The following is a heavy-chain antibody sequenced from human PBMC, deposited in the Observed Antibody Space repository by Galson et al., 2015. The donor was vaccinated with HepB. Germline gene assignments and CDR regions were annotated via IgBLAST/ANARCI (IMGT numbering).Heavy chain of an antibody. CDR1: GFTFSNAW. V-gene: IGHV3-15*07. CDR2: IKSKTDGGTT. CDR3: TTDPYSSGWYRDAFDI. J-gene: IGHJ3*02. Sequence: SLRLSCAASGFTFSNAWMNWVRQAPGKGLEWVGRIKSKTDGGTTDYAAPVEGRFTISRDDSKNTLYLQMNSLKTGDTAVYYCTTDPYSSGWYRDAFDIWGQGTMVTVSS. D-gene: IGHD6-19*01.